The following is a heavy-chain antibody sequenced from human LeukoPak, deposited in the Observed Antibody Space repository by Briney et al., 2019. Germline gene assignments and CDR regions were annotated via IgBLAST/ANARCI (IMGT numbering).Heavy chain of an antibody. V-gene: IGHV3-23*01. J-gene: IGHJ4*02. Sequence: GGSLRLSCSVSGFTFSSYAMSWVRQAPGKGLEWVSAISGSGGSTYYADSVKGRFTISRDNSKNTLYLQMNSLRAEDTAVYYCANGYSSGWLDYWGQGTLVTVSS. CDR2: ISGSGGST. CDR3: ANGYSSGWLDY. D-gene: IGHD6-19*01. CDR1: GFTFSSYA.